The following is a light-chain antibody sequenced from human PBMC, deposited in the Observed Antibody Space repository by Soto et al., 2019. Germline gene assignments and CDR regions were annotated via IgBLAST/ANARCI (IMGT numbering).Light chain of an antibody. CDR3: MQALQTPRS. V-gene: IGKV2-28*01. Sequence: DIVMTQSPLSLPVTPGEPASISCRSSQSLLHSNGYNCLDWYMQKPGQSPQLLIYLGSNRASGAADRFSGSESGKDFTLKISRVEAEDVGVYYCMQALQTPRSFGGGTKVEIK. J-gene: IGKJ4*01. CDR1: QSLLHSNGYNC. CDR2: LGS.